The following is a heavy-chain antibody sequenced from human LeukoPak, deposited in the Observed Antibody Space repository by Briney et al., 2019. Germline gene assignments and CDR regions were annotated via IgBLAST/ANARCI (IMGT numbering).Heavy chain of an antibody. D-gene: IGHD6-13*01. V-gene: IGHV4-59*01. CDR1: GGSFSGYY. Sequence: PSETLSLTCAVYGGSFSGYYWSWIRQPPGKGLEWIGYIYYSGSTNYNPSLKSRVTISVDTSKNQFSLKLSSVTAADTAVYYCARSSIAAAGSQFDYWGQGTLVTVSS. J-gene: IGHJ4*02. CDR3: ARSSIAAAGSQFDY. CDR2: IYYSGST.